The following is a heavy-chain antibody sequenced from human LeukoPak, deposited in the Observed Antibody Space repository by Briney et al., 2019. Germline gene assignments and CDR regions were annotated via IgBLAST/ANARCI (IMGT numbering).Heavy chain of an antibody. D-gene: IGHD4-11*01. V-gene: IGHV4-38-2*01. Sequence: SETLSLTXAVSGYSITSGYYWAWIRQPPGKGLEWIGNIYHSGSTYYNPSLKSRVTVSVDTSQNQFSLKLSSVTAADTAVYYCARRYSNYFFDYWGQGTLVTVSS. J-gene: IGHJ4*02. CDR3: ARRYSNYFFDY. CDR1: GYSITSGYY. CDR2: IYHSGST.